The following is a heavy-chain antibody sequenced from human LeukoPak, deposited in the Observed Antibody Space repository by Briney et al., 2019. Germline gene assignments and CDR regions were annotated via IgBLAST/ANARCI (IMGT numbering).Heavy chain of an antibody. CDR3: ASDRFSSGWYRWFDP. V-gene: IGHV3-53*04. J-gene: IGHJ5*02. D-gene: IGHD6-19*01. Sequence: PWGSLRLSCAASGFTVSSNYMSWVRQAPGKGLEWVSVIYSGGSTYYADSVKGRFTISRHNSKNTLYLQMNSLRAEDTAVYYCASDRFSSGWYRWFDPWGQGTLVTVSS. CDR2: IYSGGST. CDR1: GFTVSSNY.